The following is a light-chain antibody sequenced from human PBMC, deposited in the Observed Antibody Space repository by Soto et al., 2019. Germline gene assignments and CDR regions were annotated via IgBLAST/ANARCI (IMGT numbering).Light chain of an antibody. Sequence: QSALTQPASVSGSPGQSITISCTGTSSDVGGYNYVSWYQQHQGKAPKLMIYEVSNRPSGVSNRFSGSKSGNTASLTISGLQAEDEADYYYSSYTSSSTRVFGGGTKLTVL. CDR3: SSYTSSSTRV. V-gene: IGLV2-14*01. J-gene: IGLJ3*02. CDR2: EVS. CDR1: SSDVGGYNY.